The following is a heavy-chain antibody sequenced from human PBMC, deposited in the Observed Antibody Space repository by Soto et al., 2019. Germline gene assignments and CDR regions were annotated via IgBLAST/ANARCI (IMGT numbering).Heavy chain of an antibody. J-gene: IGHJ4*02. V-gene: IGHV4-30-4*01. Sequence: RQPPGKGLEWIGYIYYSRSDYYNPSLGRRATITIDTSRNQFSLNLMSVTAADTAVYYCARVVQFYDSSGYSFYYFDYWGQGALVTVSS. CDR3: ARVVQFYDSSGYSFYYFDY. CDR2: IYYSRSD. D-gene: IGHD3-22*01.